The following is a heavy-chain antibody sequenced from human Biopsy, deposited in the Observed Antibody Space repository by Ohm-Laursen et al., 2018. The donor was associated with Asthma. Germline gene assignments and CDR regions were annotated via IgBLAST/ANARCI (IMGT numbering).Heavy chain of an antibody. J-gene: IGHJ5*02. CDR3: ARVQISAPAPCFAP. V-gene: IGHV1-2*06. D-gene: IGHD6-6*01. Sequence: ASVKVSCKASGYPFIGYHIHWMRQAPGQGLEWMGRINPNSGATNYAQKFQGRVTMNRDTSMSTAYMEVSRLRSDDTAVYYCARVQISAPAPCFAPWGQGPLVPFSS. CDR1: GYPFIGYH. CDR2: INPNSGAT.